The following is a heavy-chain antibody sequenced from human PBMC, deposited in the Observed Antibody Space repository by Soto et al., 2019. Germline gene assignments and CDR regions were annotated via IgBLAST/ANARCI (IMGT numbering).Heavy chain of an antibody. CDR2: ISSKNGNT. J-gene: IGHJ4*02. CDR1: GYTFSDYG. Sequence: QVQQVQSGADVKKPGASVKVSCKASGYTFSDYGVSWVRQAPGQGLEWMGWISSKNGNTNFAQKFRGRVTMTTDPSTSTVYMELRSLRPDDTAVYYCAREPPETPPDYWGQGTLVTVSS. V-gene: IGHV1-18*01. CDR3: AREPPETPPDY.